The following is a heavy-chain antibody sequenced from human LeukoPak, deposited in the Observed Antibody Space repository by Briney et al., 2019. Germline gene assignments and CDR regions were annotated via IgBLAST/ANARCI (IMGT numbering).Heavy chain of an antibody. CDR1: GYTFTSYY. J-gene: IGHJ4*02. D-gene: IGHD3-10*01. CDR3: ARVLTMVRGVMEY. CDR2: INPGGGST. Sequence: ASVKVSCKASGYTFTSYYMHWVRQAPGQGLEWMGIINPGGGSTNYAQKFQGRVTMTRDTSTSTVYMELSSLRSEDTAVYYCARVLTMVRGVMEYWGQGTLVTVSS. V-gene: IGHV1-46*01.